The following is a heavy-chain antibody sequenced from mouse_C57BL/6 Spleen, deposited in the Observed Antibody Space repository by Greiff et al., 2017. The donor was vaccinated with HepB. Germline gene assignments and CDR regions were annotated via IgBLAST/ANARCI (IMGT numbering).Heavy chain of an antibody. V-gene: IGHV1-74*01. CDR2: IHPSDSDT. CDR1: GYTFTSYW. CDR3: AISPPHYYGSSYLAY. Sequence: VKLQQPGAELVKPGASVKVSCKASGYTFTSYWMHWVKQRPGQGLEWIGRIHPSDSDTNYNQKFKGKATLTVDKSSSTAYMQLSSLTSEDSAVYYCAISPPHYYGSSYLAYWGQGTLVTVSA. D-gene: IGHD1-1*01. J-gene: IGHJ3*01.